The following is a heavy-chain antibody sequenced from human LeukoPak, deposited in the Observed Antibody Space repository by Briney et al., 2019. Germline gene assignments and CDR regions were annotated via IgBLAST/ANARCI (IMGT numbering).Heavy chain of an antibody. CDR3: ARDQYNYGYVSWFDP. Sequence: PGGSLRLSCAASGFTFSSYEMNWVRLAPGKGLEWVSYISESGSAIYYADSVKGRFTISRDNAKNSLYLQMNSLRAEDTAVYYCARDQYNYGYVSWFDPWGKGNLVTVSS. V-gene: IGHV3-48*03. D-gene: IGHD5-18*01. J-gene: IGHJ5*02. CDR2: ISESGSAI. CDR1: GFTFSSYE.